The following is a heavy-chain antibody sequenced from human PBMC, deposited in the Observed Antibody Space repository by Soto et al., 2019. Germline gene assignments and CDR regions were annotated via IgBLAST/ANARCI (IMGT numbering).Heavy chain of an antibody. CDR1: GFSLSTSGVG. V-gene: IGHV2-5*02. D-gene: IGHD2-21*02. CDR3: AHRDSDLPYFDY. CDR2: IYWDDDK. J-gene: IGHJ4*02. Sequence: QITLKESGPTLVKPTQTLTLTCTFSGFSLSTSGVGVGWIRQPPGKALEWLALIYWDDDKRYSPSLKSRLTITKDTSKNQVVLTMTNMDPVDTVTYYCAHRDSDLPYFDYWGQGTLVTVSS.